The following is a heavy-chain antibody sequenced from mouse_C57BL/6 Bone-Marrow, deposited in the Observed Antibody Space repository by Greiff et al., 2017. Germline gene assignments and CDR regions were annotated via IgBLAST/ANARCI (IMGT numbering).Heavy chain of an antibody. J-gene: IGHJ2*01. V-gene: IGHV1-81*01. CDR2: IYPRSGNT. Sequence: VKLQESGAELARPGASVKLPCKASGYTFTSYGISWVKQRTGQGLEWIGEIYPRSGNTYYNEKFKGKATLTADKSSSTAYMELRSLTSEDSAVYFCARNGYYSYYFDYGGQGTTLTVSS. CDR1: GYTFTSYG. D-gene: IGHD2-3*01. CDR3: ARNGYYSYYFDY.